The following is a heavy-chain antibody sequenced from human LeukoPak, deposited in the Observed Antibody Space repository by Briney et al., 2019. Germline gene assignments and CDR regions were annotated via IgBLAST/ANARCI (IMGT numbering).Heavy chain of an antibody. CDR2: IIPILGIA. J-gene: IGHJ4*02. D-gene: IGHD2-15*01. CDR3: ARGRTPYYFDY. CDR1: GGTFSSYA. Sequence: ASVKVSCKASGGTFSSYAISWVRQAPGQGLEWMGRIIPILGIANYAQKYQGRDTLTADRSTNTDYMELSSLRSEDTAGYYCARGRTPYYFDYWGQGTLVTVST. V-gene: IGHV1-69*04.